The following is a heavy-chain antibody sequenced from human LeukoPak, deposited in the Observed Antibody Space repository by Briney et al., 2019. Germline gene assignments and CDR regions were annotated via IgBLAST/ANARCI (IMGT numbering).Heavy chain of an antibody. CDR2: INPSGGST. J-gene: IGHJ4*02. CDR3: ARESPSSGWSRYYFDY. V-gene: IGHV1-46*01. Sequence: ASVKVSCKASGYTFTSYYMRWVRQAPGQGLEWMGIINPSGGSTSYAQKFQGRVTMTRDTSTSTVYVELSSLRSEDTAVYYCARESPSSGWSRYYFDYWGQGTLVTVSS. CDR1: GYTFTSYY. D-gene: IGHD6-19*01.